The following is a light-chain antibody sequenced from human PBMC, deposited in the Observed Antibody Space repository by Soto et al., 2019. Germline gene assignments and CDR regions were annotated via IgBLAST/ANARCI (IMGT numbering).Light chain of an antibody. CDR3: QQYNNWPLT. J-gene: IGKJ4*01. Sequence: EIVMTQSPATLSVSPGERATLSCRASQSVNNKLAWYQQEPGQAPRLLISGSSTRATGIPARFSGSGSGTDFTLTISSLQSEDFAVYYCQQYNNWPLTFGGGTKVEIK. CDR1: QSVNNK. V-gene: IGKV3-15*01. CDR2: GSS.